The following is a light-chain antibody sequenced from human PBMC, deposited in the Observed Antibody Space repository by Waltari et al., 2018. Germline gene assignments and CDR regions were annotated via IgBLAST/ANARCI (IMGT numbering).Light chain of an antibody. V-gene: IGKV4-1*01. CDR1: QNLLYGPNKKNY. Sequence: DIVMTQSPDSLAVSLGERAVINCKSSQNLLYGPNKKNYLAWYQQKSGQPPTLIVYWASSRVSGVPDRFSASGSGTDFTLTISSLQAEDVAVYYCQQYFGLPLTFGGGTKLEIK. CDR3: QQYFGLPLT. J-gene: IGKJ4*01. CDR2: WAS.